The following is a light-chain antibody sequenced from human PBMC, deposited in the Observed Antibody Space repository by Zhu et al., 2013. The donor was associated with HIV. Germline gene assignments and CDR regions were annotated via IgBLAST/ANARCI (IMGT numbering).Light chain of an antibody. CDR2: DAV. V-gene: IGKV3-11*01. CDR3: QQRSNWPPG. CDR1: QSVSRF. J-gene: IGKJ1*01. Sequence: DIVLTQSPATLSLSPGERATLSCRASQSVSRFLAWYQQKPGQAPRLLIYDAVKRATGIPARFSGSGSGTEFTLTISSLQSEDFAVYYCQQRSNWPPGFGQGTKVEIK.